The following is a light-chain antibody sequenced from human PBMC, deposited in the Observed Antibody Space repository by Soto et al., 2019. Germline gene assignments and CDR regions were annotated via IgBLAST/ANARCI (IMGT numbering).Light chain of an antibody. Sequence: DIVMTQSPDSLAVSLGERATIICKSSQSVLYSSNNKNYLAWYQQKPGQPPKLLIYWASSREFGVPDRFSGSGSGTDFTLTISSLQAEDVAVYYCQQYYSTPQTFGQGTKVDIK. CDR3: QQYYSTPQT. J-gene: IGKJ1*01. CDR1: QSVLYSSNNKNY. V-gene: IGKV4-1*01. CDR2: WAS.